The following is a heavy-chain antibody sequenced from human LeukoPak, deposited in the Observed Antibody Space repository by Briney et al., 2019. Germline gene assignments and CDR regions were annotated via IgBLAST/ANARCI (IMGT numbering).Heavy chain of an antibody. V-gene: IGHV1-69*05. CDR2: TIPIFGTA. Sequence: SVKVSCKASGGTFSSYAISWVRQAPGQGLEWMGGTIPIFGTANYAQKFQGRVTITTDESTSTAYMELSSLRSEDTAVYYCARGSAVAGTRGYYYYYMDVWGKGTTVTVSS. CDR3: ARGSAVAGTRGYYYYYMDV. J-gene: IGHJ6*03. D-gene: IGHD6-19*01. CDR1: GGTFSSYA.